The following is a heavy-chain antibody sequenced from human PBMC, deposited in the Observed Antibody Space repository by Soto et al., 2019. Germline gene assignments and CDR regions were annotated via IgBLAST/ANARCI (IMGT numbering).Heavy chain of an antibody. CDR3: VRDSGIPK. D-gene: IGHD2-21*01. V-gene: IGHV1-46*01. CDR1: GYTFTSFY. CDR2: INPNSDRT. Sequence: ASVKVSCKASGYTFTSFYIHWVRQAPGQGLEWMGIINPNSDRTSYDQKFQGRVTMTRDTSTNTVSMELSSLSSDDTAVYYCVRDSGIPKWGQGTLVTVSS. J-gene: IGHJ4*02.